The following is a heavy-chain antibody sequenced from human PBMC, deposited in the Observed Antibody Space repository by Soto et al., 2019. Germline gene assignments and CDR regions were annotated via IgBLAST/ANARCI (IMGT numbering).Heavy chain of an antibody. D-gene: IGHD5-12*01. V-gene: IGHV3-23*01. CDR2: ISGSGGST. J-gene: IGHJ4*02. CDR3: AKDLRDGYNKKGLFDY. CDR1: GFTFSSYA. Sequence: GGSLRLSCAASGFTFSSYAMSWVRQAPGKGLEWVSAISGSGGSTYYADSVKGRFTISRDNSKNTLYLQMNSLRAEDTAVYYSAKDLRDGYNKKGLFDYWGQGTLVTVSS.